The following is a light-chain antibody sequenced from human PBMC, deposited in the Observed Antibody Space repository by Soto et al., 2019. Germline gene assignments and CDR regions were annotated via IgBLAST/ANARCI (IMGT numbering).Light chain of an antibody. Sequence: EIVMTQSPATLSVSPGGRATLSCRASQSVSSYLAWYQQRPGQPPRLLIYGASTRATGIPARFSGSGCGTEFSLTISSLQSEDFAVYYCQQYNTWPPKYTFGQGTKLEIK. CDR2: GAS. CDR1: QSVSSY. CDR3: QQYNTWPPKYT. V-gene: IGKV3-15*01. J-gene: IGKJ2*01.